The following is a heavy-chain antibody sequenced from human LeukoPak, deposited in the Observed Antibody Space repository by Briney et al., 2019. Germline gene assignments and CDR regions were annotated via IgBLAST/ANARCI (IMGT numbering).Heavy chain of an antibody. Sequence: PGGSLRLSCADSGFTFSSYWMSWVRQAPGKGLEWVANIKQDGSEKYYVDSGKGRCTISRDNAKNSLYLQMNSLRAEDTAVYYCARKLQVPAASWFDPWGQGTLVTVSS. CDR2: IKQDGSEK. J-gene: IGHJ5*02. CDR3: ARKLQVPAASWFDP. V-gene: IGHV3-7*01. CDR1: GFTFSSYW. D-gene: IGHD2-2*01.